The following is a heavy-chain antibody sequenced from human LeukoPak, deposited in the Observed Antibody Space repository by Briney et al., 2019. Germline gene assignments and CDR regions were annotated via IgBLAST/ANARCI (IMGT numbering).Heavy chain of an antibody. J-gene: IGHJ6*02. CDR1: GGSISSYY. CDR2: IYYSGST. Sequence: SETLSLTCTVSGGSISSYYWSWIRQPPGKGLEWIGYIYYSGSTNCNPSLKSRVTISVDTSKNQFSLKLSSVTAADTAVYYCASGYSYGVYYYYGMDVWGQGTTVTVSS. CDR3: ASGYSYGVYYYYGMDV. D-gene: IGHD5-18*01. V-gene: IGHV4-59*01.